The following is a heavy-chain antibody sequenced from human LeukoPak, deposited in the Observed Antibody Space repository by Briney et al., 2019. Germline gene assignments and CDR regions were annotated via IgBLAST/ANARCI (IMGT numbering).Heavy chain of an antibody. Sequence: SETLSLTCTVSGGSITNYYWIWIRQPSGKGLEWIGYIYYNGSTNYNPSLKSRVALSVDTSKNQFSLKVNSVTPTDAAVYFCARVSPTGGLAYWGQGALVTVSS. J-gene: IGHJ4*02. D-gene: IGHD1-1*01. CDR3: ARVSPTGGLAY. V-gene: IGHV4-59*01. CDR1: GGSITNYY. CDR2: IYYNGST.